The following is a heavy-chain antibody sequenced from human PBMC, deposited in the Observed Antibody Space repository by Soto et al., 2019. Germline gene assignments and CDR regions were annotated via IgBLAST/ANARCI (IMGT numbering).Heavy chain of an antibody. V-gene: IGHV3-74*01. CDR3: TRGPRAESSGTGAH. CDR1: GFTFSMYW. Sequence: PGGSLRLSCVVSGFTFSMYWMHWVRQVPGQGPFWVSRSSVDGTTTNSADAVRDRSTFSRDNSKNSLYLQMNNLKMDDEPIYYYTRGPRAESSGTGAHRGKGTTVTVSS. D-gene: IGHD3-16*01. J-gene: IGHJ6*03. CDR2: SSVDGTTT.